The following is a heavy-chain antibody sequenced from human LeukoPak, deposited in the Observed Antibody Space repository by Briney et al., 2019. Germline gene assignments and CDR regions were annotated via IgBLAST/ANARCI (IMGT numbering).Heavy chain of an antibody. V-gene: IGHV3-9*01. CDR1: GFTFDDYA. CDR2: ISWNSGSI. Sequence: PGRSLRLSCAASGFTFDDYAMHWVRQAPGKGLEWVSGISWNSGSIGYADSVKGRFTISRDNAKNSLYLQMNSLRAEDTALYYCAKGPRRRYPGYYFDYWGQGTLVTVSS. D-gene: IGHD3-9*01. J-gene: IGHJ4*02. CDR3: AKGPRRRYPGYYFDY.